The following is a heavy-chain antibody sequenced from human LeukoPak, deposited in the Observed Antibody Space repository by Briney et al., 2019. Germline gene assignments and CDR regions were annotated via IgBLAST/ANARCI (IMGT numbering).Heavy chain of an antibody. V-gene: IGHV4-39*01. CDR2: IYYSGST. D-gene: IGHD1-26*01. CDR3: ARHGIVGATLDY. CDR1: GGSISSSRYY. Sequence: SETLSLTCTVSGGSISSSRYYWGWIRQPPGKGLEWIGSIYYSGSTYYNPSLKSRVTISVDTSKNQFSLKLSSVTAADTAVYYCARHGIVGATLDYWGQGTLVTVSS. J-gene: IGHJ4*02.